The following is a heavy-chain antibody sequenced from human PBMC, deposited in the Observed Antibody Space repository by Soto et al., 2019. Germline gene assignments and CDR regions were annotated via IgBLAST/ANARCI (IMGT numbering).Heavy chain of an antibody. Sequence: ETLSLTCAVYGGSFSGYYWSWIRQPPVKGLEWIGEINHSGSTNYNPSLKSRVTISVDTSKNQFSLKLSSVTAADTAVYYCARGGPSPDIVVVPAAIPEYYFDYWGQGTLVTGSS. D-gene: IGHD2-2*02. J-gene: IGHJ4*02. CDR2: INHSGST. V-gene: IGHV4-34*01. CDR1: GGSFSGYY. CDR3: ARGGPSPDIVVVPAAIPEYYFDY.